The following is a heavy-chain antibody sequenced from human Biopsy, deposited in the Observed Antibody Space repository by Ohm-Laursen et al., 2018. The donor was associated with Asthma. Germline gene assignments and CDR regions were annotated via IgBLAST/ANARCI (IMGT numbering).Heavy chain of an antibody. J-gene: IGHJ6*02. D-gene: IGHD6-13*01. Sequence: SETLFLTCSLSSGSGGYMRSGNYYWGWIRQPPGKGLGWIGSIYYSGTTYYNPSLESRVTVSADTSKNQFSLKLTSVTAADTAVYYCVRGSSSWHHGPFHYYYGLDVWGQGTTATVSS. CDR1: SGSGGYMRSGNYY. V-gene: IGHV4-39*01. CDR2: IYYSGTT. CDR3: VRGSSSWHHGPFHYYYGLDV.